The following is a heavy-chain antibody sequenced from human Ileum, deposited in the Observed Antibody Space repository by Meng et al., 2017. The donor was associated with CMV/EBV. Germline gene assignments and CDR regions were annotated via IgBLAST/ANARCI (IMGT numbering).Heavy chain of an antibody. Sequence: GSLRLSCAVYGGSFSYYSWTWIRPPPEKGLEWIGEINNSGSTKYNPSLKSRVSISLDTSKNQFSLELSSVTAADTAVYYCARVNEAYLSRQLEYWGQGTLVTVSS. V-gene: IGHV4-34*01. J-gene: IGHJ4*02. CDR2: INNSGST. CDR1: GGSFSYYS. CDR3: ARVNEAYLSRQLEY. D-gene: IGHD6-6*01.